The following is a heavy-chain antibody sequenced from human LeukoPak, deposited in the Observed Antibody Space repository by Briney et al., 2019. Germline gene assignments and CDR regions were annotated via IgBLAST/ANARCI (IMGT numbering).Heavy chain of an antibody. Sequence: GGSLRLSCAASGFTFSSHAMSWVRQAPGKGLEWVSGISGSGGSTYYADSVRGRFTISRDNSKNTLYVQMNSLRAEDTAVYYCAKGRAGIDYWGQGTLVIVSS. CDR1: GFTFSSHA. CDR3: AKGRAGIDY. D-gene: IGHD6-19*01. V-gene: IGHV3-23*01. CDR2: ISGSGGST. J-gene: IGHJ4*02.